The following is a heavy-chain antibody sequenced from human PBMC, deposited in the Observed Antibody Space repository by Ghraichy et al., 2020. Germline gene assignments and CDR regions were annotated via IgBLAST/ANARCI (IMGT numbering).Heavy chain of an antibody. CDR3: ARPLRWTPGSYYYYGMDV. CDR1: GFTFSSYA. Sequence: GGSLRLSCAASGFTFSSYAMHWVRQAPGKGLEWVAVISYDGSNKYYADSVKGRFTISRDNSKNTLYLQMNSLRAEDTAVYYCARPLRWTPGSYYYYGMDVWGQGTTVTVSS. J-gene: IGHJ6*02. CDR2: ISYDGSNK. V-gene: IGHV3-30-3*01. D-gene: IGHD1-1*01.